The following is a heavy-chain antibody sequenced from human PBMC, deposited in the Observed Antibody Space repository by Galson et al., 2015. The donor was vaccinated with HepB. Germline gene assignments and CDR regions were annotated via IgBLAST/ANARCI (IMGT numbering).Heavy chain of an antibody. V-gene: IGHV4-39*01. J-gene: IGHJ4*02. CDR3: AREGGETSH. D-gene: IGHD2-15*01. CDR2: IYYGGST. Sequence: TLSLTCTVSGGSISNIIYYWGWIRQPPGKGLEWIGSIYYGGSTYYKPSLQSRVTISVDTSKNQFSLKLSSVTAADTAVYYCAREGGETSHWGQGTLVTVSS. CDR1: GGSISNIIYY.